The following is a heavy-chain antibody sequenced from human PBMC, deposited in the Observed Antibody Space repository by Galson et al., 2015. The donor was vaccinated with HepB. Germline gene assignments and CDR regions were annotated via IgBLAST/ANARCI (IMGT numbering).Heavy chain of an antibody. D-gene: IGHD1-7*01. CDR3: TTDYNWNYPHQVDY. J-gene: IGHJ4*02. V-gene: IGHV3-15*01. CDR1: GFIFRDAW. Sequence: SLRLSCAGSGFIFRDAWMSWARQAPGKGLEWVGRIKNEVDGGTTDYAAPVKGRFTISRDDSKNTLYLQMTSLKIEDTAVYYCTTDYNWNYPHQVDYWGQGTLVTVSS. CDR2: IKNEVDGGTT.